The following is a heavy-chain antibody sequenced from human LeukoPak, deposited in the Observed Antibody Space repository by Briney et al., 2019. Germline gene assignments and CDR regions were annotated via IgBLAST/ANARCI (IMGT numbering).Heavy chain of an antibody. CDR3: ARILMVQGGRAVRYFDY. Sequence: ASVKVSCKASGGTFSSYAISWVRQAPGQGLEWMGWMNPNSGNTGYAQKFQGRVTMTRNTSISTAYMELSSLRSEDTAVYYCARILMVQGGRAVRYFDYWGQGTLVTVSS. CDR2: MNPNSGNT. CDR1: GGTFSSYA. D-gene: IGHD3-10*01. V-gene: IGHV1-8*02. J-gene: IGHJ4*02.